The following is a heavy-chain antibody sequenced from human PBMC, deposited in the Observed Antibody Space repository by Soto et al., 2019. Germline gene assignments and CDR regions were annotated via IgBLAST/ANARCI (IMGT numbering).Heavy chain of an antibody. J-gene: IGHJ2*01. CDR1: GFTFSSYW. CDR3: ARGGRLNWYFDL. CDR2: INSDGSST. D-gene: IGHD1-26*01. V-gene: IGHV3-74*01. Sequence: EVQLVESGGGLVQPGGSLRLSCAASGFTFSSYWMHWVRQAPGKGLVWVSRINSDGSSTNYADSVKGRFTISRDNAKNTLYLQMNSLRAEDTAGYSCARGGRLNWYFDLWGRGTLVTVSS.